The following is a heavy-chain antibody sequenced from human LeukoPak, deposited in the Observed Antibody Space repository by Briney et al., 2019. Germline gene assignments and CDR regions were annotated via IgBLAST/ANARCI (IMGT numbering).Heavy chain of an antibody. CDR3: ARGSGYSGYDAVDY. CDR2: IWYDGSNK. Sequence: GGSLRLSCAASGFTFSSYGMHWVRQAPGKGLEWVAVIWYDGSNKYYADSVKGRFTISRDNSKNTRYLQMNSLRAEDTVVYYCARGSGYSGYDAVDYWGQGTLVTVSS. D-gene: IGHD5-12*01. J-gene: IGHJ4*02. CDR1: GFTFSSYG. V-gene: IGHV3-33*01.